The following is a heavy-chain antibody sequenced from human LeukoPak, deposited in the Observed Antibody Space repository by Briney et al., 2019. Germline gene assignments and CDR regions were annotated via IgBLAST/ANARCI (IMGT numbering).Heavy chain of an antibody. CDR3: ARPGAAPSYFQH. D-gene: IGHD6-13*01. CDR1: GGSFSGYY. J-gene: IGHJ1*01. Sequence: PSETLSLTCAVYGGSFSGYYWSWIRQPPGKGLEWIGEINHSGSTNYNPSLKSRVTISVGTSKNQFSLKLSPVTAADTAVYYCARPGAAPSYFQHWGQGTLVTVSS. V-gene: IGHV4-34*01. CDR2: INHSGST.